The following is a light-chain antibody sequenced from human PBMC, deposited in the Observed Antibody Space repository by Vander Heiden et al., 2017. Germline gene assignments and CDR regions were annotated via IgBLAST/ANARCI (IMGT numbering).Light chain of an antibody. CDR1: QRISSY. CDR3: QQSYSTPWT. Sequence: SEMTQSPSSLSASVGDRVSITSRASQRISSYLTWYQQKPGKAPKLLIYSASSLQSGVPARFSGSGSGTDFTLTISSLQPEDFATYYCQQSYSTPWTFGQGTKVEIK. V-gene: IGKV1-39*01. CDR2: SAS. J-gene: IGKJ1*01.